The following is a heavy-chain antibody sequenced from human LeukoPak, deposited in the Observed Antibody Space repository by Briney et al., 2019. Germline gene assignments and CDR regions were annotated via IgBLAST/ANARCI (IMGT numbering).Heavy chain of an antibody. D-gene: IGHD6-13*01. CDR2: INHSGST. J-gene: IGHJ6*03. CDR3: ARRYSSSWYPAYYYYYYMDV. CDR1: GGSFSGYY. V-gene: IGHV4-34*01. Sequence: SETLSLTCAVYGGSFSGYYWSWIRQPPGKGLEWIGEINHSGSTNYNPSLKSRVTISVDTSKNQFPLKLSSVTAADTAVYYCARRYSSSWYPAYYYYYYMDVWGKGTTVTISS.